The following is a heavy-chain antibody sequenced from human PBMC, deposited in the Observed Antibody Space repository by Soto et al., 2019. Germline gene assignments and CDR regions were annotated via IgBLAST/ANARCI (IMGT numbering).Heavy chain of an antibody. CDR3: ARGYSYGYYAMDV. V-gene: IGHV3-53*01. D-gene: IGHD5-18*01. CDR1: GFTISDNY. J-gene: IGHJ6*02. Sequence: GGSLRLSCAASGFTISDNYMSWVRQAPGKGLEWVSVICSGGSTYYADSVKGRFTISRDNPKNTLFLQMNSLRAEDTAVYYCARGYSYGYYAMDVWGQGTTVTVSS. CDR2: ICSGGST.